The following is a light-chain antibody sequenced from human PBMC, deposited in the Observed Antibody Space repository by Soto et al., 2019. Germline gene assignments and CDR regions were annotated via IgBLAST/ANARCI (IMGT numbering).Light chain of an antibody. CDR3: QQYNSYWT. CDR2: DAS. V-gene: IGKV1-5*01. CDR1: QSISSR. Sequence: LQTTEAPSTLSASVGDRVTITCRASQSISSRLAWYQQKPGKAPKFLVYDASNLESGVPSRFSGSGSGTEFTLTISSLQPDDFATYYCQQYNSYWTFGQGTKVDIK. J-gene: IGKJ1*01.